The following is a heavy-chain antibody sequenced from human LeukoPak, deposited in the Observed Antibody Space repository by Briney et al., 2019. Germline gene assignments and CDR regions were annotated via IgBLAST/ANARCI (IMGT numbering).Heavy chain of an antibody. CDR2: ITPILGTA. V-gene: IGHV1-69*16. Sequence: SVKVSCKAFGGTFSRDIFSWVRHAPGTGLEWMGGITPILGTANYAQKLQDRVTITADESTSTVYMEMSSLRFDDTAVYYCARDRGRYGDHLGWFDPWGQGTLVTVSP. CDR3: ARDRGRYGDHLGWFDP. J-gene: IGHJ5*02. D-gene: IGHD4-17*01. CDR1: GGTFSRDI.